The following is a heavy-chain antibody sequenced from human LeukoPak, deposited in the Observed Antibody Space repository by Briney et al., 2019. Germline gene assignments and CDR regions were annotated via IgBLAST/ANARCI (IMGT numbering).Heavy chain of an antibody. CDR1: GFTFDDYA. CDR2: ISWNSGSI. CDR3: ARRRGFVAVAGTEPFDY. V-gene: IGHV3-9*01. D-gene: IGHD6-19*01. Sequence: GRSLRLSCAASGFTFDDYAMHWVRQAPGKSLEWVSGISWNSGSIGYADSVKGRFTISRDNAKNSLYLQMNSLRAEDTALYYCARRRGFVAVAGTEPFDYWGQGTLVTVSS. J-gene: IGHJ4*02.